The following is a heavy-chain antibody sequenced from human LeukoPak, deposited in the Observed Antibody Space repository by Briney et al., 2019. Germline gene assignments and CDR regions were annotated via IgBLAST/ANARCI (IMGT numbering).Heavy chain of an antibody. CDR1: GFTFSSYW. D-gene: IGHD6-6*01. CDR3: VRECSSSSGRAFDI. Sequence: GGSLRLSCAASGFTFSSYWMHWVRQAPGKGLVWVSRISTDGSSTDSADSVKGRFTISRDNAKNTLYLQMNSLRAEDTAVYYCVRECSSSSGRAFDIWGQGTMVTVSP. J-gene: IGHJ3*02. V-gene: IGHV3-74*01. CDR2: ISTDGSST.